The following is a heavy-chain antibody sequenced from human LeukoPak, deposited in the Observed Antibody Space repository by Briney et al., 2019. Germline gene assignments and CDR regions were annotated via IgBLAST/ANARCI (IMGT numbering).Heavy chain of an antibody. CDR2: IGPADDT. D-gene: IGHD1-14*01. CDR1: GFTPSTFD. Sequence: GGSLRLSCAASGFTPSTFDMHWVRQVPGKGLEYVSHIGPADDTHYSDSVRGRFTISREDSKKSLYLQMNNLRAEDTGVYYCARAPTRWHNHFDPWGQGTPVTVSS. J-gene: IGHJ5*02. V-gene: IGHV3-13*04. CDR3: ARAPTRWHNHFDP.